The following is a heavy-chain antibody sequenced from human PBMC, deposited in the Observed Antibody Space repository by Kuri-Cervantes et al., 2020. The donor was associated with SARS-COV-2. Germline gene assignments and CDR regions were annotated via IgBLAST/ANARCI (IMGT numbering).Heavy chain of an antibody. V-gene: IGHV4-34*01. D-gene: IGHD6-19*01. J-gene: IGHJ1*01. CDR1: GGSFSGYY. Sequence: GSLRLSCAVYGGSFSGYYWSWIRQPPGKGLEWIGEINRSGSANYNPSLKSRVTVSVDTSKNNFSLKLTSVTAADTAVYYCAREGSGWYRYFQHWGQGTLVTVSS. CDR2: INRSGSA. CDR3: AREGSGWYRYFQH.